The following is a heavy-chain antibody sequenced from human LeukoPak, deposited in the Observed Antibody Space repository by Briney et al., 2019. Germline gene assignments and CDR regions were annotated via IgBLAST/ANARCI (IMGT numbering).Heavy chain of an antibody. V-gene: IGHV1-69*13. Sequence: EASVKVSCKASGGTFSSYAISWVRQAPGQGLEWMGGIIPIFGTANYAQKFQGRVTITADESTSTAYMELRGLRSDDTAVYYCARVVFSSGWFGEFVRNDYWGQGTLVTVSS. CDR3: ARVVFSSGWFGEFVRNDY. CDR1: GGTFSSYA. CDR2: IIPIFGTA. D-gene: IGHD3-10*01. J-gene: IGHJ4*02.